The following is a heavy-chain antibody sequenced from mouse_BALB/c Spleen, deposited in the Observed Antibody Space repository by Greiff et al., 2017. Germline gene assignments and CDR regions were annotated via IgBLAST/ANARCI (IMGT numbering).Heavy chain of an antibody. CDR1: GYTFTSYW. Sequence: DLVKPGASVKLSCKASGYTFTSYWINWIKQRPGQGLEWIGRIAPGSGSTYYNEMFKGKATLTVDTSSSTAYIQPSSLSSEDSAVYFCARGDQFRIYYDYDGFAYWGQGTLVTVSA. V-gene: IGHV1S41*01. CDR2: IAPGSGST. J-gene: IGHJ3*01. D-gene: IGHD2-4*01. CDR3: ARGDQFRIYYDYDGFAY.